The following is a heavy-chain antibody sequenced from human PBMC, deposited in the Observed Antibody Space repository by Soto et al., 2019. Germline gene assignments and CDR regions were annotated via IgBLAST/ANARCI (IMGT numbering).Heavy chain of an antibody. CDR3: ARGATLGDYYDSSGYLFDY. Sequence: QVQLVQSGAEVKKPGSSVKVSCKASGGTFSSYAISWVRQAPGHGLEWMGGIIPIFGTANYAQKFQGRVTITADESTSTAYMELSSLRSEDTAVYYCARGATLGDYYDSSGYLFDYWGQGTLVTVSS. J-gene: IGHJ4*02. V-gene: IGHV1-69*01. CDR1: GGTFSSYA. D-gene: IGHD3-22*01. CDR2: IIPIFGTA.